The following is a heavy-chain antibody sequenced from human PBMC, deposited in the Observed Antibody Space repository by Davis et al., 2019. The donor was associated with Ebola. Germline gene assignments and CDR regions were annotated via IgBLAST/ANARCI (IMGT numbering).Heavy chain of an antibody. CDR2: ISGSGGST. CDR1: GFTFSSYA. CDR3: ARDLLPLGGVITLGGMDV. V-gene: IGHV3-23*01. J-gene: IGHJ6*02. Sequence: PGGSLRLSCAASGFTFSSYAMSWVRQAPGKGLEWVSAISGSGGSTYYADSVKGRFTISRDNAKNSLYPQMNSLRAEDTAVYYCARDLLPLGGVITLGGMDVWGQGTTVTVSS. D-gene: IGHD3-22*01.